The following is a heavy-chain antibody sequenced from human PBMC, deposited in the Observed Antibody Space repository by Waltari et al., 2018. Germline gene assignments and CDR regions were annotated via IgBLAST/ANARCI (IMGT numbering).Heavy chain of an antibody. D-gene: IGHD2-8*02. CDR2: IGGLRAAT. J-gene: IGHJ3*01. CDR3: AKGWGRDHFDV. V-gene: IGHV3-23*01. Sequence: EEQLLESGGGLVQPGESLRLSCVASGFTFSDYDMTWVRQAPGKGGGWVSAIGGLRAATSSADSVKGRFTISRDNSKNTLYLQMNGGRVEDTAVYYCAKGWGRDHFDVWGQGTSVTVSS. CDR1: GFTFSDYD.